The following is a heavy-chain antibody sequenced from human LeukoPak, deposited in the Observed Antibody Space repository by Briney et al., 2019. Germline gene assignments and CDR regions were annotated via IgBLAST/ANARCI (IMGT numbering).Heavy chain of an antibody. CDR2: ISGSGGST. D-gene: IGHD4-17*01. CDR1: GFTFSSYA. V-gene: IGHV3-23*01. J-gene: IGHJ4*02. Sequence: GGSLRLSCAASGFTFSSYAMSWVRQAPGKGLEWVSAISGSGGSTYYADSVKGRFTISRDNSKNTLYLQMNSLRAEDTAVCYCAKDYYGERGLGSFDYWGQGTLVTVSS. CDR3: AKDYYGERGLGSFDY.